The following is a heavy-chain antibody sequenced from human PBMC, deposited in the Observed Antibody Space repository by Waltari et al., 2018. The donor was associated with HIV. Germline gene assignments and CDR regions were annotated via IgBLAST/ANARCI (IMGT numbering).Heavy chain of an antibody. D-gene: IGHD6-19*01. CDR3: VALRTVTGTIDK. Sequence: QLQLQESGPALVKPSETLSLTCTVSTGYITHFYYWGWVRQFPGTGLEWIGSIYSNGVSHYAPSLKSRVALSVDMSKNQFSLTLTAVTAADTSRYFCVALRTVTGTIDKWGQGTLVTVS. V-gene: IGHV4-39*01. J-gene: IGHJ4*02. CDR1: TGYITHFYY. CDR2: IYSNGVS.